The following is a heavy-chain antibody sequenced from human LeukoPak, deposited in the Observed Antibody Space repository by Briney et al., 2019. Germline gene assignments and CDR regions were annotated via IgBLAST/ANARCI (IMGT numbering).Heavy chain of an antibody. CDR3: ARDRTPSDY. V-gene: IGHV3-11*06. Sequence: GRFTVSRDNAKNSLYLQMNGLRAEDSAVYYCARDRTPSDYWGQGTLVTVSP. D-gene: IGHD1-14*01. J-gene: IGHJ4*02.